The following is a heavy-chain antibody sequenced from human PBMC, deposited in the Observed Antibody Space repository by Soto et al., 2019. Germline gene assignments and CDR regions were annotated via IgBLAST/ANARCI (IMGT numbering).Heavy chain of an antibody. D-gene: IGHD4-17*01. CDR1: GFSVNNNY. Sequence: GGSLRLSCAASGFSVNNNYMTWVRQAPGKGLEWVSLIYSGGSTTYAGSVKGRFTISRDNSKNTLYLQMSSLRAEDTAVYYCAIYGDNAFFQSWGQGTLVTVSS. V-gene: IGHV3-53*05. CDR3: AIYGDNAFFQS. CDR2: IYSGGST. J-gene: IGHJ5*02.